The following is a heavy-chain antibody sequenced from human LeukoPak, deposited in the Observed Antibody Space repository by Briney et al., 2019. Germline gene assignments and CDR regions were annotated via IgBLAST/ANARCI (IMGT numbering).Heavy chain of an antibody. Sequence: GRSLRLSCAASGFTFSSYGMHWVRQAPGKGLEWVAVIWYDGSNKYYADSVKGRLTISRDNSKNTLYLQMNSLRAEDTAVYYCARDVSLVPARPSGPDYWGQGTLVTVSS. D-gene: IGHD2-2*01. CDR1: GFTFSSYG. J-gene: IGHJ4*02. V-gene: IGHV3-33*01. CDR2: IWYDGSNK. CDR3: ARDVSLVPARPSGPDY.